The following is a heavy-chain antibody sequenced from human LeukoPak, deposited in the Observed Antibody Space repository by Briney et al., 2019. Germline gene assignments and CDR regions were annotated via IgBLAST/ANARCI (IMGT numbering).Heavy chain of an antibody. V-gene: IGHV4-34*01. CDR3: ARPSVRWFDP. CDR1: GGSFSGYY. D-gene: IGHD2-8*01. J-gene: IGHJ5*02. Sequence: SETLSLTCAVYGGSFSGYYWSWIRQPPGKGLEWIGEINHSGSTNYNPSLKSRVTISVDTSKNQSSLKLSSVTAADTAVYYCARPSVRWFDPWGQGTLVTVSS. CDR2: INHSGST.